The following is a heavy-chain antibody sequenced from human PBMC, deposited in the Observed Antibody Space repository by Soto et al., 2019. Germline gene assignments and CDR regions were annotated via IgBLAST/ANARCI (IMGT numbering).Heavy chain of an antibody. CDR2: TSFDGSSG. CDR3: AKAPPAVAGYFDY. V-gene: IGHV3-30*18. J-gene: IGHJ4*02. D-gene: IGHD6-19*01. Sequence: QVQLVESGGGVVQPGRSLRLSCAASGFTFSSSGMHWVRQAPGKGLEWVAVTSFDGSSGYYADSVRGRFTISRDNSNSTLYLQMNSLRAADTAVYYCAKAPPAVAGYFDYWGQGTLVTVSS. CDR1: GFTFSSSG.